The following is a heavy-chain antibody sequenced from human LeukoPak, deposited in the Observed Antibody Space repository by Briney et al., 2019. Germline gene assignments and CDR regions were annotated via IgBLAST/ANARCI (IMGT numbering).Heavy chain of an antibody. D-gene: IGHD3-16*01. CDR2: IKPDGSDM. J-gene: IGHJ4*02. CDR3: ARGSSYGYGYYFDY. V-gene: IGHV3-7*03. Sequence: GGSLRLSCAASGFTFSTYWMNWVRQAPGKGLEWVANIKPDGSDMCYVDSVKGRFTVSRDNSKNTLYLQMNSLRAEDTAVYYCARGSSYGYGYYFDYWGQGTLVTVSS. CDR1: GFTFSTYW.